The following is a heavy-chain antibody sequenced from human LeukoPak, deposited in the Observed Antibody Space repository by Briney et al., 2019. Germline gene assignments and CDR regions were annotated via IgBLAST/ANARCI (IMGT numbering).Heavy chain of an antibody. Sequence: SETLSLTCTVSGGSVSSDSYFWTWIRQPPGKGLEWIGYIYYSGSTNYNPSLKSRVTISLDTSKSQISLKLSSVTAADTAVYYCARGQRRLQDYWGQGILVTVSS. CDR3: ARGQRRLQDY. CDR1: GGSVSSDSYF. CDR2: IYYSGST. J-gene: IGHJ4*02. V-gene: IGHV4-61*01.